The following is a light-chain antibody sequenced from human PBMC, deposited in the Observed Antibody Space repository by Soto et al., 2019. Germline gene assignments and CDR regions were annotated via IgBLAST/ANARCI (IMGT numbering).Light chain of an antibody. Sequence: QSVLTQPASVSGSPGQSITISCTGTRSDVGGYNYVSWYQHHPGKAPKLMIYEVTYRPSGVSNRFSGSKSGNTASLTISGLQADDEAYYYCSSYTSSSTHVVFGGGTKLTVL. V-gene: IGLV2-14*01. CDR3: SSYTSSSTHVV. CDR1: RSDVGGYNY. CDR2: EVT. J-gene: IGLJ2*01.